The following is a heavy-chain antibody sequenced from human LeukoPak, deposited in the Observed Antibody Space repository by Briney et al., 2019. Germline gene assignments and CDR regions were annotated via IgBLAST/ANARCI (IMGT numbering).Heavy chain of an antibody. CDR2: TYSNGGT. CDR1: GFTVSSNY. CDR3: ARVLSGRGSLYDYYYYMDV. Sequence: GGSLRLSCAASGFTVSSNYMSWVRQAPGKGLEWVSVTYSNGGTYYADSVKGRFTISRDISKNTLYLQMNSLRAEDTAVYYCARVLSGRGSLYDYYYYMDVWGKGTTVTISS. J-gene: IGHJ6*03. D-gene: IGHD3-10*01. V-gene: IGHV3-53*01.